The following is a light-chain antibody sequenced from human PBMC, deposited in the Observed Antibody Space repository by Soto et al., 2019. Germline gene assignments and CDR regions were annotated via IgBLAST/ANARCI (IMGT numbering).Light chain of an antibody. CDR1: QSISGY. CDR2: AAS. CDR3: QQSYGTRWT. Sequence: DIQMTQSPSSLSASVGDRVTITCRASQSISGYLNWYQQKPGKAPKLLIYAASSLQSGVPSRFSGSGSGTDFTLTISSLQPEDFATYYCQQSYGTRWTFGQGTKVDIK. J-gene: IGKJ1*01. V-gene: IGKV1-39*01.